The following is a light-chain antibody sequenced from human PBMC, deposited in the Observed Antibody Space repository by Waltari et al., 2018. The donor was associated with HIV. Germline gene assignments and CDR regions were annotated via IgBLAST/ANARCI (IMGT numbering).Light chain of an antibody. Sequence: QSALTQPASVSGSPGQSITISCTGTRSDVGAYNYVSWYQQLPGKTPKLIIYEVSNRPSGVSNRFSGSKSGNTASLTISGLQPEDEADFYCSSYTTTSTGVLFGGGTKLTVL. V-gene: IGLV2-14*01. J-gene: IGLJ3*02. CDR2: EVS. CDR3: SSYTTTSTGVL. CDR1: RSDVGAYNY.